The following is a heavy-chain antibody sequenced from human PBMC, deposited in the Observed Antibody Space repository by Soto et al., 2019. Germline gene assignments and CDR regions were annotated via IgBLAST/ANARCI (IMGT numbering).Heavy chain of an antibody. J-gene: IGHJ4*02. D-gene: IGHD1-26*01. CDR2: INAYNGHT. CDR1: GYTFTSYG. V-gene: IGHV1-18*01. Sequence: GASVKVSCKASGYTFTSYGISWVRQAPGQGLEWMGWINAYNGHTKYSQKLQDRVTMTTDTSTSTAYMELRSLRSDDTAVYYCARGVGWEPLDYWGQGTLVTVSS. CDR3: ARGVGWEPLDY.